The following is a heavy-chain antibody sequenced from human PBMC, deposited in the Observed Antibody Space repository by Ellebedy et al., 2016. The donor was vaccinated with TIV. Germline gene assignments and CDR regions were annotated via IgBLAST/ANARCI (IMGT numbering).Heavy chain of an antibody. J-gene: IGHJ4*02. D-gene: IGHD2-8*01. Sequence: GESLKISCAASGFTFSSYWMHWVRQAPGKGLVWVSRINSDGSSTSYADSVKGRFTISRDNAKNTLYLQMNSLRAEDTAVYYCARDNIVLMVYATFDYWGQGTLVTVSS. CDR2: INSDGSST. CDR3: ARDNIVLMVYATFDY. V-gene: IGHV3-74*01. CDR1: GFTFSSYW.